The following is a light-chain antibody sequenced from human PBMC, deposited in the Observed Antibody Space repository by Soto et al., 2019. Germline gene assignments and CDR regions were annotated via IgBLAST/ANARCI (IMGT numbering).Light chain of an antibody. V-gene: IGKV4-1*01. CDR1: QSVLHSSNNKNY. CDR2: WAS. J-gene: IGKJ1*01. CDR3: QQYYSART. Sequence: DLLMTHSPYALAVSLGERATINCKSSQSVLHSSNNKNYLAWYQQKAGQPPKLLIYWASTRESGVPDRFSGGGSGTDFTLTISSLQAEDVAVYYCQQYYSARTFGQGTKVDIK.